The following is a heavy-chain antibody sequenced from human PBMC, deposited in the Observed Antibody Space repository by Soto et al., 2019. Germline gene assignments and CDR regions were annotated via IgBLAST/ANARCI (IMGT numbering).Heavy chain of an antibody. CDR3: ARGARVYFDY. CDR2: ISYDGSNK. D-gene: IGHD3-10*01. Sequence: GGSLRLSCAASGFTFSSYAMHWVRQAPGKGLEWVAVISYDGSNKYYADSVKGRFTISRDNSKNTLYLQMNSLRAEDTAVYYCARGARVYFDYWGQGTLVTVSS. J-gene: IGHJ4*02. V-gene: IGHV3-30*04. CDR1: GFTFSSYA.